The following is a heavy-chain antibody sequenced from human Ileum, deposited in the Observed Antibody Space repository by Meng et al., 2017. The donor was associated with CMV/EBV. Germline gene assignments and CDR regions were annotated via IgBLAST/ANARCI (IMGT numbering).Heavy chain of an antibody. D-gene: IGHD1-26*01. CDR1: GFTFSRSG. J-gene: IGHJ4*02. CDR2: IWYDGSNK. V-gene: IGHV3-33*06. CDR3: AKDSGSSAEYFDY. Sequence: CAASGFTFSRSGMHWVRQAPGEGLEWVAVIWYDGSNKYYADSVKGRFTISRDSSRNTLYLQMNSLRAEDTAVYYCAKDSGSSAEYFDYWGQGTLVTVSS.